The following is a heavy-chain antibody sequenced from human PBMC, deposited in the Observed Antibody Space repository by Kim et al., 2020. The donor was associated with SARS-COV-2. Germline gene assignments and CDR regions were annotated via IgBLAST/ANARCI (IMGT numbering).Heavy chain of an antibody. Sequence: SETLSLTCTVSGGSISSYYWSWIRQPPGKGLEWIGYIYYSGSTNYNPSLKSRVTISVDTSKNQFSLKLSSVTAADTAVYYCARLAAAGWSDAFDVWGQGTMVTVSS. CDR3: ARLAAAGWSDAFDV. CDR1: GGSISSYY. J-gene: IGHJ3*01. V-gene: IGHV4-59*08. D-gene: IGHD6-13*01. CDR2: IYYSGST.